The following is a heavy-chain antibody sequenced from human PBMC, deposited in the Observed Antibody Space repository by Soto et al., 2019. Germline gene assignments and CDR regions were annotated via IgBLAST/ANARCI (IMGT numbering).Heavy chain of an antibody. CDR1: GGSISSYY. J-gene: IGHJ5*02. CDR3: ARERLQYWFDP. V-gene: IGHV4-59*01. Sequence: PSETLSLTCTVSGGSISSYYWSWIRQPPGKGLEWIGYIYYSGSTNYNPSLKSRVTISVDTSKNQFSLKLSSVTAADTAVYYCARERLQYWFDPWGQGPLVTVSS. D-gene: IGHD6-25*01. CDR2: IYYSGST.